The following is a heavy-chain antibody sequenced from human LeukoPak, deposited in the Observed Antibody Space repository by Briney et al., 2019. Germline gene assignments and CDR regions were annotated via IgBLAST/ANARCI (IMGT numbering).Heavy chain of an antibody. CDR2: ISGSGGST. CDR3: AKYYYDSSGYYYFDY. Sequence: GGSLRLSCAASGFTFSIYAMSWVRQAPGKGLEWVSAISGSGGSTYYADSVKGRFTISRDNSKNTLYLQMNSLRAEDTAVYYCAKYYYDSSGYYYFDYWGQGTLVTVSS. CDR1: GFTFSIYA. D-gene: IGHD3-22*01. V-gene: IGHV3-23*01. J-gene: IGHJ4*02.